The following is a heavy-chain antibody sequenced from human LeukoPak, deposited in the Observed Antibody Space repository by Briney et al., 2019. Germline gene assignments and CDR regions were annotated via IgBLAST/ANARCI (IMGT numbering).Heavy chain of an antibody. CDR3: ARVGSVDTSGYYDY. CDR1: GYTFTAYY. D-gene: IGHD3-22*01. Sequence: ASVKVSCKASGYTFTAYYIHWVRQAPGQGLEWLGIINPSGGSPTYAQKFQGRVTMTRDTSTSTVYMELSSLRSDDTAVYYCARVGSVDTSGYYDYWGQGTLVTVSS. J-gene: IGHJ4*02. V-gene: IGHV1-46*01. CDR2: INPSGGSP.